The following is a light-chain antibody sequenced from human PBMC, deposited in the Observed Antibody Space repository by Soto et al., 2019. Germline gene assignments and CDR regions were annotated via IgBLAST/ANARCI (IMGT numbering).Light chain of an antibody. CDR2: GTS. V-gene: IGKV3-20*01. J-gene: IGKJ1*01. Sequence: EIVLTQSPGTLSLSPGERATLSCRASQSISSTFLAWYQHKPGQAPRVLIYGTSTRASGIPDRISGGGSGTAFTLTISRLEPDDFAVYYCQQYDSSWTFGQGTKVEVK. CDR3: QQYDSSWT. CDR1: QSISSTF.